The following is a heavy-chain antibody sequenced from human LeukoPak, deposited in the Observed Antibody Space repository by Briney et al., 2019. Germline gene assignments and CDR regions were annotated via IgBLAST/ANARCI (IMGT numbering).Heavy chain of an antibody. CDR2: ISCDGSNK. CDR3: ASADSSGWYFDY. J-gene: IGHJ4*02. Sequence: PGRSLRLSCAASGFTFSSYAMHWVRQAPGKGLEWVAVISCDGSNKYYADSVKGRFTISRDNSKNTLYLQMNSLRAEDTAVYYCASADSSGWYFDYWGQGTLVTVSS. D-gene: IGHD6-19*01. V-gene: IGHV3-30-3*01. CDR1: GFTFSSYA.